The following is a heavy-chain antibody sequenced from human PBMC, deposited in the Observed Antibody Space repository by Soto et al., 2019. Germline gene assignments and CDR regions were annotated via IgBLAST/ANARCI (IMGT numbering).Heavy chain of an antibody. J-gene: IGHJ6*02. V-gene: IGHV1-69*13. CDR3: ARASSIAALTAAYYYGMDV. D-gene: IGHD6-6*01. CDR1: GGTFSSYA. Sequence: WASVKVSCKASGGTFSSYAISWVRQAPGQGLEWMGGIIPIFGTANYAQKFQGRVTITADESTSTAYMELSSLRSEDTAVYYCARASSIAALTAAYYYGMDVWGQGTTVTVSS. CDR2: IIPIFGTA.